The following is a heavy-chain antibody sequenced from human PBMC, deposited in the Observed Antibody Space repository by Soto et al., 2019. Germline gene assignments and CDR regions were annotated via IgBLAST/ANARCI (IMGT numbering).Heavy chain of an antibody. V-gene: IGHV1-18*01. Sequence: ASVKVSCKASGYTFTRYGISLVRQAPGQGLEWMGWISGYNGDTNYAREFQGRVSMTIDTSTTTAYMELRSLTSDDTAVYYCAKSGQPPYYYYGLDVWGQGTKVTVSS. D-gene: IGHD1-26*01. CDR3: AKSGQPPYYYYGLDV. J-gene: IGHJ6*02. CDR1: GYTFTRYG. CDR2: ISGYNGDT.